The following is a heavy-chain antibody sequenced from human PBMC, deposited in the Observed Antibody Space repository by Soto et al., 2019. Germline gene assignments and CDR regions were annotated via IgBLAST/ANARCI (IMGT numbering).Heavy chain of an antibody. CDR3: ARDNLAYGDNDAFDI. V-gene: IGHV3-66*01. D-gene: IGHD4-17*01. Sequence: GGSLRLSCAASGFTVSSNYMSWVRQAPGKGLEWVSVIYSGGSTYYADSVKGRFTISRDNSKNSLYLQMNSLRAEDTALYHCARDNLAYGDNDAFDIWGQGTMVTVSS. CDR2: IYSGGST. CDR1: GFTVSSNY. J-gene: IGHJ3*02.